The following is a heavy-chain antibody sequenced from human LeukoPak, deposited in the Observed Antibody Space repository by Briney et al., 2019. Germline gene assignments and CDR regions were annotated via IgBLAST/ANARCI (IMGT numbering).Heavy chain of an antibody. CDR2: IYYSGST. V-gene: IGHV4-39*01. D-gene: IGHD6-19*01. J-gene: IGHJ4*02. CDR3: ARARRSSGWYYFDF. CDR1: GGSISSNGYY. Sequence: PSETLSLTCNVSGGSISSNGYYWGWIRQPPGEGLEWVGSIYYSGSTYFNPSPKSRVTISVDTSKNQFSLKLSSMTAADTGVYYCARARRSSGWYYFDFWGQGTLVTVSS.